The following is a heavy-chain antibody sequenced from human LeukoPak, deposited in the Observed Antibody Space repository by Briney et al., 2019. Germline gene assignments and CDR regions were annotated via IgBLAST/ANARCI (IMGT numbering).Heavy chain of an antibody. CDR3: ARGYGSGSYYDYFDY. Sequence: ASVKVSCKASGYTFTGYYMHWVRQAPGQGLEWMGWINPNSGGTNYAQKFQGRVTMTRDTSISTAYMELSRLRSDDTAVYYCARGYGSGSYYDYFDYWGQGTLVTASS. J-gene: IGHJ4*02. V-gene: IGHV1-2*02. D-gene: IGHD3-10*01. CDR2: INPNSGGT. CDR1: GYTFTGYY.